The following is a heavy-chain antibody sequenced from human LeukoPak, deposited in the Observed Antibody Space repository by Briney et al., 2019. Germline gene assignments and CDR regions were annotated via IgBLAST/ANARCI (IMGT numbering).Heavy chain of an antibody. J-gene: IGHJ4*02. V-gene: IGHV3-21*01. D-gene: IGHD1-26*01. CDR1: GFTFSSYS. CDR2: ISSSSSYI. CDR3: ARDPSGSSGY. Sequence: GGSLRLSXAASGFTFSSYSMNWVRQTPGKGLEWVSSISSSSSYIYYADSVKGRFTISRDNAKNSLYLQMNSLRAEDTAVYYCARDPSGSSGYWGQGTLVTVSS.